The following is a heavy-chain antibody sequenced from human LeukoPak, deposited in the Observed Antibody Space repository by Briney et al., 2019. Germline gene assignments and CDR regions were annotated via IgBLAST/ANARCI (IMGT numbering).Heavy chain of an antibody. Sequence: PSETLSLTCAVYGGSFSGYYWSWIRQPPGKGLEWIGEINHSGSTNYNPSLKSRVTISVDTSKSQFSLKLSSVTAADTAVYYCARAPDTAYDYWGQGTLVTVSS. CDR3: ARAPDTAYDY. J-gene: IGHJ4*02. CDR1: GGSFSGYY. CDR2: INHSGST. D-gene: IGHD2-21*02. V-gene: IGHV4-34*01.